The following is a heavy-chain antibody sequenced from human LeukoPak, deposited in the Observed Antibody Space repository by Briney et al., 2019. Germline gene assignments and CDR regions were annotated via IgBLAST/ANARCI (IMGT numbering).Heavy chain of an antibody. CDR2: ISSSGSTI. J-gene: IGHJ4*02. CDR1: GFTFSTYS. CDR3: ARPASTSPPGC. Sequence: PGGCLRLSCAASGFTFSTYSMNRVRQAPGKGLEWVSYISSSGSTIYYADSVKGRFTISRDNANNSLDLQMHSLRAEDTARYYCARPASTSPPGCWGQGTLVTVSS. V-gene: IGHV3-48*04. D-gene: IGHD7-27*01.